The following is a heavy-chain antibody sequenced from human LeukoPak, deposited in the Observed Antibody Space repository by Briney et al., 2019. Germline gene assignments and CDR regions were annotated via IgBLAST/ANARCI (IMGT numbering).Heavy chain of an antibody. CDR3: AKAGRGVVVAASFHFDY. V-gene: IGHV3-30*18. Sequence: RGSLRLSCAASGFTFSSYGMPWVRQAPGKGLEWVAVISYDGSDKYYADSVKGRFTISRDNTKNTLYLQMNSLRAEDTAVYYCAKAGRGVVVAASFHFDYWGQGTLVTVSS. CDR1: GFTFSSYG. D-gene: IGHD2-15*01. J-gene: IGHJ4*02. CDR2: ISYDGSDK.